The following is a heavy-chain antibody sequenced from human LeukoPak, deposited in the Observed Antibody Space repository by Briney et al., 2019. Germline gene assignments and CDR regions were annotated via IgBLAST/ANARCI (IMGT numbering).Heavy chain of an antibody. J-gene: IGHJ4*02. CDR1: GFTFSSYA. Sequence: GGSLRLSCGASGFTFSSYAMSWVRQAPGKGLEWVSGISGSGSSTYYADSVKGRFTISRDNSKNTLYLQMNSLRAEDTALYYCAKVLLGVYYFDYWGQGTLVTVSS. V-gene: IGHV3-23*01. D-gene: IGHD2-8*01. CDR2: ISGSGSST. CDR3: AKVLLGVYYFDY.